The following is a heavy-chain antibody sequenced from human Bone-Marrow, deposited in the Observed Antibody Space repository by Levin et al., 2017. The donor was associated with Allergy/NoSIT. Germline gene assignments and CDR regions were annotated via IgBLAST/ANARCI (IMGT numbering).Heavy chain of an antibody. CDR1: GGSFSGYY. D-gene: IGHD2-15*01. CDR2: INRNGST. J-gene: IGHJ4*02. Sequence: PSETLSLTCAVSGGSFSGYYWSWIRQPPGKGLEWIGEINRNGSTNYNSSLNSRVVISVDTSKSQFSLKLSSVTAADTAVYYCARGPRHCSGGGCSVAPFEHWGQGTLVVVSS. CDR3: ARGPRHCSGGGCSVAPFEH. V-gene: IGHV4-34*01.